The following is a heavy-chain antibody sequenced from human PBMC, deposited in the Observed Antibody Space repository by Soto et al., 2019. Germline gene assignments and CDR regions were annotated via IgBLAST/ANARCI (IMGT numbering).Heavy chain of an antibody. V-gene: IGHV1-18*04. D-gene: IGHD6-6*01. J-gene: IGHJ4*02. Sequence: QVQLVQSGGEVKKPGASVEVSCRTSGYMFTTYGMSWVRQAPGQGLEWMAWISAYNGNKKYAQKFLGRFTMTTDTSTSTVPMELRNLTSDNTGTYFCARTGGGRAARPLEYWGQGTLVTVSS. CDR2: ISAYNGNK. CDR1: GYMFTTYG. CDR3: ARTGGGRAARPLEY.